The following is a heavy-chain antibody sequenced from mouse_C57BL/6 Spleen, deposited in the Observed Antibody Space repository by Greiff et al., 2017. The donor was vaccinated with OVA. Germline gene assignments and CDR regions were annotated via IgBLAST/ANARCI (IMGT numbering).Heavy chain of an antibody. Sequence: QVQLKESGPGLVQPSQSLSITCTVSGFSLTSYGVHWVRQSPGKGLEWLGVIWSGGSTDYNAAFISRLSISKDNSKSQVFFKMNSLQADDTAIYYCASPPYYYAMDYWGQGTSVTVSS. V-gene: IGHV2-2*01. CDR2: IWSGGST. CDR3: ASPPYYYAMDY. CDR1: GFSLTSYG. J-gene: IGHJ4*01.